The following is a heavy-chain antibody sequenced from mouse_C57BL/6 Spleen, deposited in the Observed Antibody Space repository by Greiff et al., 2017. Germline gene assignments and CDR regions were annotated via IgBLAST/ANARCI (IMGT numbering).Heavy chain of an antibody. V-gene: IGHV1-82*01. D-gene: IGHD2-4*01. CDR3: AAYYDYVYYARDY. Sequence: VQLQQSGPELVKPGASVKISCKASGYAFSSSWMNWVKQRPGKGLEWIGRIYPGDGDTNYNGKFKGKATLTADTSSSTAYMQLSSLTSEDSAVXFCAAYYDYVYYARDYWGQGTSVTVSS. CDR1: GYAFSSSW. CDR2: IYPGDGDT. J-gene: IGHJ4*01.